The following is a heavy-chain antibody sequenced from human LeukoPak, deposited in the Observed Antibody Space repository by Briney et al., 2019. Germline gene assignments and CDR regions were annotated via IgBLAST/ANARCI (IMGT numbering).Heavy chain of an antibody. V-gene: IGHV3-74*01. CDR2: FSCVDNTT. CDR3: ARAASTGTSFDY. J-gene: IGHJ4*02. CDR1: GFTFSTYG. D-gene: IGHD1-1*01. Sequence: GGSLRLSCAASGFTFSTYGMHWVRQAPGKGLVWVSRFSCVDNTTTYADSVKGRFTISRDNAKNTLYLQMNRLRAEDTAVYYCARAASTGTSFDYWGQGTLVTVSS.